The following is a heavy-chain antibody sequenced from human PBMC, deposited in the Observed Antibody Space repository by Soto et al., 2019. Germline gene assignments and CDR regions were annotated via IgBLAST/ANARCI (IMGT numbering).Heavy chain of an antibody. CDR1: GGSFSGYY. Sequence: PSETLSLTCAVYGGSFSGYYWSWIRQPPGKGLEWIGEINHSGSTNYNPSLKSRVTISVDTSKNQFSLKLSSVTAADTAVYYCARAAPASWAAAGILYACDIWGQWTMVTVSS. D-gene: IGHD6-13*01. CDR3: ARAAPASWAAAGILYACDI. V-gene: IGHV4-34*01. CDR2: INHSGST. J-gene: IGHJ3*02.